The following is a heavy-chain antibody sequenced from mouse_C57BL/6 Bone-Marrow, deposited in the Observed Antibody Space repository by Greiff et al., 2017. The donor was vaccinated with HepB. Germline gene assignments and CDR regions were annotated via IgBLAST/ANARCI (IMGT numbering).Heavy chain of an antibody. V-gene: IGHV5-15*01. J-gene: IGHJ1*03. CDR2: ISNLAYSI. Sequence: EVMLVESGGGLVQPGGSLKLSCAASGFTFSDYGMAWVRQAPRKGPEWVAFISNLAYSIYYADTVTGRFTISRENAKNTLYLEMSSLRSEDTAMYYCARKGDYYGSSYWYFDVLGTGTTVTVSS. CDR1: GFTFSDYG. D-gene: IGHD1-1*01. CDR3: ARKGDYYGSSYWYFDV.